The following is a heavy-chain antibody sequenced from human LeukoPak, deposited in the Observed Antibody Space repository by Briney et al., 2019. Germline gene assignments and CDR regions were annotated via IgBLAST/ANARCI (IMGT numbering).Heavy chain of an antibody. V-gene: IGHV5-51*01. D-gene: IGHD3-10*01. Sequence: GESLKISCKGSGYTFATRWLAWVRQMPGRGLEWMGIIYPDDSDAIYSPSFQGQVTISADKSISTAYLQWSSLKASDSAMYYCARGAYGSGSYYNSYGMDVWGQGTTVTVSS. CDR1: GYTFATRW. J-gene: IGHJ6*02. CDR3: ARGAYGSGSYYNSYGMDV. CDR2: IYPDDSDA.